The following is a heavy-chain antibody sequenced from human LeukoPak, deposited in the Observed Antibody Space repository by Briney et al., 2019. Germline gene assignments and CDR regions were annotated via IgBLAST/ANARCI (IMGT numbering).Heavy chain of an antibody. CDR1: GFTFSSYG. Sequence: GGSLRLSCAASGFTFSSYGMHWVRQAPGKGLEWVAVISYDGSNKYYADSVKGRFTISRDNSKNTLYLQMDSLRAEDTAVYYCANGAAGGGFDYWGQGTLVTVSS. D-gene: IGHD6-13*01. CDR3: ANGAAGGGFDY. J-gene: IGHJ4*02. V-gene: IGHV3-30*18. CDR2: ISYDGSNK.